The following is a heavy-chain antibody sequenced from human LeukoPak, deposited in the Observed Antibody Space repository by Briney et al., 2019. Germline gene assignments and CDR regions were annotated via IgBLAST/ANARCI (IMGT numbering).Heavy chain of an antibody. V-gene: IGHV4-34*01. J-gene: IGHJ4*02. D-gene: IGHD3-22*01. CDR2: INHSGST. CDR3: ARARDYYDSSHSY. CDR1: GGSFSGYY. Sequence: SETLSLTCAVHGGSFSGYYWSWIRQTPGKGLEWIGEINHSGSTNYNPSLKSRVTISVDTSKNQFYLKLSSVTAADTAVYYCARARDYYDSSHSYWGQGTLVTVSS.